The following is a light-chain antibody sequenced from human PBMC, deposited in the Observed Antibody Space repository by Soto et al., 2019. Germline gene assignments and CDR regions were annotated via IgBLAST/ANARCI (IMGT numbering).Light chain of an antibody. J-gene: IGLJ3*02. V-gene: IGLV1-44*01. CDR3: APWDDSLNGPV. Sequence: VLTQPPSASGTPGQRVTISCSGSSSNIGSNTVNWYQQLPGTAPKLLIYSNNQRPSGVPDRFSGSKSGTSASLAISGLQSEDEADYYCAPWDDSLNGPVFGGGTKLTVL. CDR1: SSNIGSNT. CDR2: SNN.